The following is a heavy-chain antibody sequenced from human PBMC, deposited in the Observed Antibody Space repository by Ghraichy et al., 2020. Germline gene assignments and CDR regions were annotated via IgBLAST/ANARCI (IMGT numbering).Heavy chain of an antibody. Sequence: ESLNISCAASGFTFSSCAMSWVRQAPGKGLEWVSTISGSGANTYYADSVKGRFTISRDNSKNTLYLQMSSLRADDTAVYYCAKDPNSAWYFELWGRGTLVTVSS. CDR1: GFTFSSCA. CDR2: ISGSGANT. V-gene: IGHV3-23*01. D-gene: IGHD1-26*01. J-gene: IGHJ2*01. CDR3: AKDPNSAWYFEL.